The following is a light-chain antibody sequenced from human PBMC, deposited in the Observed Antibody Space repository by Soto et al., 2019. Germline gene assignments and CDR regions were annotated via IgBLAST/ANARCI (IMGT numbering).Light chain of an antibody. CDR3: QKYGGALRA. CDR2: AAT. V-gene: IGKV1-27*01. CDR1: QGISSY. J-gene: IGKJ1*01. Sequence: DIQMTQSPSSLSASVGDRVTITCRASQGISSYLVWYQQKPGKVPKVLIYAATTLQSGVPSRFSGSGSGTDVTITISSRQPEDVAVYYCQKYGGALRAFGQGTKVDIK.